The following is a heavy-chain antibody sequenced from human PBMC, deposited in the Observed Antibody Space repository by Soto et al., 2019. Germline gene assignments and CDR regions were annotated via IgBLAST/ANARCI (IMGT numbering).Heavy chain of an antibody. V-gene: IGHV3-23*01. D-gene: IGHD3-9*01. CDR2: ISFSGGNT. CDR3: AKDLGLGVIAGYPHDC. CDR1: GFTFNHYS. Sequence: DVQLLDSGGGLVQPGGALRLSCAGSGFTFNHYSMSWVRQAPGKGLEWGSTISFSGGNTYYADFVKGRFTISRDDSKNTLYLQMNSLGAEDTAVYYCAKDLGLGVIAGYPHDCWGQGTLVTVSS. J-gene: IGHJ4*02.